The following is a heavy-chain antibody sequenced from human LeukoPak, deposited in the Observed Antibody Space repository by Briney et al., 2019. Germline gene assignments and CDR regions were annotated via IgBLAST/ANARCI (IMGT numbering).Heavy chain of an antibody. D-gene: IGHD6-19*01. Sequence: GGSLRLSCAASGFTFHNFGMVWVRQAPGKGLQWVAAIDPDGNDNYYADSARGRFVISRDNSKNTPYLQIYSLTVVDTAVYYCARDSDTSGNHWFFDVWGRGTLVIASS. CDR2: IDPDGNDN. CDR3: ARDSDTSGNHWFFDV. J-gene: IGHJ2*01. CDR1: GFTFHNFG. V-gene: IGHV3-30*12.